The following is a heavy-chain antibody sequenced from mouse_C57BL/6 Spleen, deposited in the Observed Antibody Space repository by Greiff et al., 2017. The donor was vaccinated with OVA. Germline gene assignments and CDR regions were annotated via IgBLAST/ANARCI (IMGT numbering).Heavy chain of an antibody. CDR1: GYTFTSYG. J-gene: IGHJ2*01. CDR3: ARRVYYGSSEYYFDY. Sequence: LQESGAELARPGASVKLSCKASGYTFTSYGISWVKQRTGQGLEWIGEIYPRSGNTYYNEKFKGKATLSADKSSSTAYMELRSLTSEDSAVYFCARRVYYGSSEYYFDYWGQGTTLTVSS. V-gene: IGHV1-81*01. CDR2: IYPRSGNT. D-gene: IGHD1-1*01.